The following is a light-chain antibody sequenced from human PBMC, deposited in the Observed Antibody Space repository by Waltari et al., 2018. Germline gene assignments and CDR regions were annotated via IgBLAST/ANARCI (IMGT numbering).Light chain of an antibody. CDR3: MQDTHWPLT. CDR2: KVS. V-gene: IGKV2-30*01. J-gene: IGKJ2*01. CDR1: ESLVYGDGGTS. Sequence: VLTQFPASLTVPPGQSASMSCTSSESLVYGDGGTSGSWYYQKSGQSPRRLIYKVSNRDSGVPDRFSGSGADTDFTLKIARVEAEDVGMYYCMQDTHWPLTFGRGTLLEI.